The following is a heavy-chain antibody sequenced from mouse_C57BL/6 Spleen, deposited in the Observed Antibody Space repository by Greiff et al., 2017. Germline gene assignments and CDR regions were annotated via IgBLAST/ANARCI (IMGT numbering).Heavy chain of an antibody. CDR1: GYAFSSSW. J-gene: IGHJ1*03. CDR3: ARPITTVPYWYFAV. Sequence: QVHVKQSGPELVKPGASVKISCKASGYAFSSSWLNWVKQRTGKGLEWIGRIYPGDGDTNYNGKFKGKATLTAYKSSSTPYMQLGSLTSEDSAVYFCARPITTVPYWYFAVWGTGPMVTVSS. D-gene: IGHD1-1*01. V-gene: IGHV1-82*01. CDR2: IYPGDGDT.